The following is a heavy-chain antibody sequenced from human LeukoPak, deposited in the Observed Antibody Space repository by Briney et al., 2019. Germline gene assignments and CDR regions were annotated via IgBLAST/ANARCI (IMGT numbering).Heavy chain of an antibody. CDR3: ARVAATIVGATTYYYGMDV. D-gene: IGHD1-26*01. J-gene: IGHJ6*02. CDR2: IFGSGGSA. V-gene: IGHV3-23*01. CDR1: GFTFNSYA. Sequence: GGSLRLSCAASGFTFNSYAMYWVRQAPGKGLEWVSGIFGSGGSAHYADSVKGRFTISRDNAKNTLYLQMNSLRAEDTAVYYCARVAATIVGATTYYYGMDVWGQGTTVTVSS.